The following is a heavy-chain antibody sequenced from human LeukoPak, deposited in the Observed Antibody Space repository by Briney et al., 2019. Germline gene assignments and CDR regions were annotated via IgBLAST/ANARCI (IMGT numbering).Heavy chain of an antibody. J-gene: IGHJ4*02. CDR1: GGSISSGDYY. Sequence: SSETLSLTCTVSGGSISSGDYYWSWIRQPPGQGLEWIGYIYYSGSTYYNPSLKSRVTISVDTSKNQFSLKLSSVTAADTAVYYCARWRERADWGQGTLVTVSS. D-gene: IGHD1-1*01. CDR2: IYYSGST. V-gene: IGHV4-30-4*01. CDR3: ARWRERAD.